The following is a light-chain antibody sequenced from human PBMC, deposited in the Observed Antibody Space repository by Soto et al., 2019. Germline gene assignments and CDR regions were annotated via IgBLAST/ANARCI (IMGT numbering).Light chain of an antibody. CDR3: QQYHDLFPWT. V-gene: IGKV1-9*01. CDR1: QGISSY. CDR2: AAS. Sequence: IPLTQSPSSLSASVGDRVTITCRASQGISSYLAWYQQKPGKAPKLLIYAASTLQSGVPSRFSGSGSGTDFTLTISSLQPEDFATYYCQQYHDLFPWTFGQGTKVEI. J-gene: IGKJ1*01.